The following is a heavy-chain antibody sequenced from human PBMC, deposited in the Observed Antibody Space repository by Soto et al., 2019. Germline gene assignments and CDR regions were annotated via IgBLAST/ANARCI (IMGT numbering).Heavy chain of an antibody. CDR3: ARSLLRFLEWFLYYYYGMDV. D-gene: IGHD3-3*01. CDR2: INPNSGGT. J-gene: IGHJ6*02. V-gene: IGHV1-2*02. Sequence: AASVKVSCKASGYTFTGYYMHWVRQAPGQGLEWMGWINPNSGGTNYAQKFQGRVTMTRDTSISTAYMELSRLRSDDTAVYYCARSLLRFLEWFLYYYYGMDVWGQGTTVTVSS. CDR1: GYTFTGYY.